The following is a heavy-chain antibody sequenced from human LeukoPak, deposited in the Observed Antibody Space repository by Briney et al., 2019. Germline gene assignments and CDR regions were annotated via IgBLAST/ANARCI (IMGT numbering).Heavy chain of an antibody. V-gene: IGHV3-21*01. J-gene: IGHJ4*02. CDR3: AGRSCTNGLCPFAY. Sequence: GGSLTLSCAASGVTFSSYSLTWVRHAPRGGLEGVSCVSSGGGFMYYADSVKGRFTISIDNAQNPLFLQINSMKAEDTATYYCAGRSCTNGLCPFAYWGQGTLVTVSS. D-gene: IGHD2-8*01. CDR2: VSSGGGFM. CDR1: GVTFSSYS.